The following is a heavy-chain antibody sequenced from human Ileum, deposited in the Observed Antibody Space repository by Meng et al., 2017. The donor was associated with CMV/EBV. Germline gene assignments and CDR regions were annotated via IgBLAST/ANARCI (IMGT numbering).Heavy chain of an antibody. CDR3: ARDPSYGAVDY. D-gene: IGHD4-17*01. V-gene: IGHV3-7*01. CDR1: GFAFSSSW. CDR2: IKTDGSEP. Sequence: GESLKISCVASGFAFSSSWMSWLRQTPEKGLEWVANIKTDGSEPYYVASVRGRFTISRDNAKNSLYLQMNSLTAEDTAVYYCARDPSYGAVDYWAQGTLVTVSS. J-gene: IGHJ4*02.